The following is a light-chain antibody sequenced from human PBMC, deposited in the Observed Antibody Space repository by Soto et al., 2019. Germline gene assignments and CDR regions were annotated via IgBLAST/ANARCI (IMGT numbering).Light chain of an antibody. J-gene: IGKJ4*01. CDR1: QGINTF. V-gene: IGKV1-9*01. Sequence: AAGRRRVNNTCRASQGINTFLAWYQQKPGKAPKLLIYAASTLQSGVPSRFSGSGPGTDFTLTLSSLQPECFAPSNCQQPESYPSTFGGGTKVDIK. CDR3: QQPESYPST. CDR2: AAS.